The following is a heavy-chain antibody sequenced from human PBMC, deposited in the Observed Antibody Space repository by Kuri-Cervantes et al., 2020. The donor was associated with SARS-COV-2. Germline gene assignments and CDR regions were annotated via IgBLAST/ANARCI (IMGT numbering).Heavy chain of an antibody. CDR3: ARGRGYCSGGSCSEF. D-gene: IGHD2-15*01. V-gene: IGHV3-53*01. J-gene: IGHJ4*02. CDR1: GFTVSSNY. Sequence: GGSLRLSCAASGFTVSSNYMSWVRQAPGKGLEWVSVIYSGGSTYYADSVKGRFTISRDNSKNTLYLQMNSLRAEDTAVYYCARGRGYCSGGSCSEFWGQGTLVTGSS. CDR2: IYSGGST.